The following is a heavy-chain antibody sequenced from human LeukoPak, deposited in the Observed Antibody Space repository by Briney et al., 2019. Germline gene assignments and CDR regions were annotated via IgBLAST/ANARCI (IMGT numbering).Heavy chain of an antibody. CDR1: GYSISSGYY. J-gene: IGHJ5*02. CDR2: IYHSGST. CDR3: ARDPVDFWGGYNHGNWFDP. V-gene: IGHV4-38-2*02. Sequence: SETLSLTCTVSGYSISSGYYWGWIRPPPGKGLEWIGSIYHSGSTYYNPSLKSRVTISVDTSKNQFSLKLSSVTAADTAVYYCARDPVDFWGGYNHGNWFDPWGQGTLVTVSS. D-gene: IGHD3-3*01.